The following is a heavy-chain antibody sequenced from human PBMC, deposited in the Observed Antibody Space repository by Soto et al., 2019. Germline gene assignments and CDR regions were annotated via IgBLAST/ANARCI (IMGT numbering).Heavy chain of an antibody. CDR3: TTDLYRFYDILTGYYEYYFDY. CDR1: GFTFSNAW. V-gene: IGHV3-15*01. D-gene: IGHD3-9*01. CDR2: IKSKTDGGTT. J-gene: IGHJ4*02. Sequence: TGGSLRLSCAASGFTFSNAWMSWVRQAPGKGLEWVGRIKSKTDGGTTDYAAPVKGRFTTSRDDSKNTLYLQMNSLKTEDTAVYYCTTDLYRFYDILTGYYEYYFDYWGQGTLVTVSS.